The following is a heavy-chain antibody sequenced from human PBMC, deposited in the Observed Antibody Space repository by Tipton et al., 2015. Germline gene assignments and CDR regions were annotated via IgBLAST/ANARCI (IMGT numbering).Heavy chain of an antibody. CDR3: GREDRGFSSGDY. D-gene: IGHD6-19*01. V-gene: IGHV3-23*01. J-gene: IGHJ4*02. CDR1: GFTFSNYA. Sequence: SLRLSCAASGFTFSNYAMTWVRQAPGKGLECVSGISATGADTHYADSVKGRFTISRDNGKDSLYLQMNSLRDEDTAVYYCGREDRGFSSGDYWGQGTLVTVSS. CDR2: ISATGADT.